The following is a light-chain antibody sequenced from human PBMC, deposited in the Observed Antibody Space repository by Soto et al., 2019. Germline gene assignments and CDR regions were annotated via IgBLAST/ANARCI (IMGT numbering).Light chain of an antibody. CDR2: AAS. Sequence: DIQMTQSPSSLSASVGDRVTITCRASQSISNYLNWYQQKPGKAPKLLIYAASSLQSGVPSRFXGSGSGTXXXLXXSXLQPEDFATYXXXQSYTTLFTFGPGTNVDIK. CDR3: XQSYTTLFT. CDR1: QSISNY. V-gene: IGKV1-39*01. J-gene: IGKJ3*01.